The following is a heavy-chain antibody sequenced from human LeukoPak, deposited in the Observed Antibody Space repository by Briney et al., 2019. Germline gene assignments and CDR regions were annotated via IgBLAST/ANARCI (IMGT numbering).Heavy chain of an antibody. CDR2: ISAYNGNT. Sequence: ASVKVSCKTSGYTFTSYGISWVRQAPGQGLEWMGWISAYNGNTNYAQKLQGRVTMTRDTSTSTVYMELSSLRSEDTAVYYCARSGYSSGWSPDYYYYYMDVWGKGTTVTVSS. V-gene: IGHV1-18*01. D-gene: IGHD6-19*01. CDR3: ARSGYSSGWSPDYYYYYMDV. J-gene: IGHJ6*03. CDR1: GYTFTSYG.